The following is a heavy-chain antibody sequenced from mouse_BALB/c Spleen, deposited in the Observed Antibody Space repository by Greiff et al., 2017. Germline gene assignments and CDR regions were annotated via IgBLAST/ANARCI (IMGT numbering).Heavy chain of an antibody. V-gene: IGHV5-17*02. D-gene: IGHD3-3*01. Sequence: EVKLVESGGGLVQPGGSRKLSCAASGFTFSSFGMHWVRQAPEKGLEWVAYISSGSSTIYYADTVKGRFTISRDNPKNTLFLQMTSLRSEDTAMYYCAREGPWFAYWGQGTLVTVSA. CDR2: ISSGSSTI. CDR3: AREGPWFAY. J-gene: IGHJ3*01. CDR1: GFTFSSFG.